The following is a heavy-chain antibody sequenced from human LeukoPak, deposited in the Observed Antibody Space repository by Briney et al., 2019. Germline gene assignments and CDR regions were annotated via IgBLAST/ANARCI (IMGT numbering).Heavy chain of an antibody. Sequence: GGSLRLSCAASGFTFSSYWMSWVRQAPGKGLEWVANIKQDGSEKYYVHCLKGRFTISIDNAENSLYLQMNSLRAEDTGVYYCARDRGSGSIDYWGQGTLVTVSS. D-gene: IGHD3-10*01. CDR2: IKQDGSEK. CDR1: GFTFSSYW. V-gene: IGHV3-7*03. J-gene: IGHJ4*02. CDR3: ARDRGSGSIDY.